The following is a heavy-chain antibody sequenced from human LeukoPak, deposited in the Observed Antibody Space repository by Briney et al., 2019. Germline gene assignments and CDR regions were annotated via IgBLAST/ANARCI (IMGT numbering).Heavy chain of an antibody. CDR1: GGSISSSSYY. J-gene: IGHJ6*02. D-gene: IGHD3-3*01. Sequence: SETLSLTCTVSGGSISSSSYYWGWIRQPPGEGLEWIGSIYYSGSTYYNPSLKSRVTISVDTSKNQFSLKLSSVTAADTAVYYCARGKGNDFWSGYLPRRPPYYYYGMDVWGQGTTVTVSS. CDR2: IYYSGST. V-gene: IGHV4-39*01. CDR3: ARGKGNDFWSGYLPRRPPYYYYGMDV.